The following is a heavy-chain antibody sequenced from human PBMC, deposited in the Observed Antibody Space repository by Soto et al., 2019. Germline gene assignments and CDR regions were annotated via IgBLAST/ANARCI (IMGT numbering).Heavy chain of an antibody. CDR1: GGTFSTSA. V-gene: IGHV1-69*05. CDR2: IMPVFPTP. D-gene: IGHD3-3*02. CDR3: ARDKDRQQLGGNYYYILDV. Sequence: QVQLVQSGAEVKKPGSSVKVSCKASGGTFSTSAISWVRQAPGQGLEWVGGIMPVFPTPDYAQKFQGRVTXTXEXSTTTAYLELTSLRTDDTAVYYCARDKDRQQLGGNYYYILDVWGQGTAITVSS. J-gene: IGHJ6*02.